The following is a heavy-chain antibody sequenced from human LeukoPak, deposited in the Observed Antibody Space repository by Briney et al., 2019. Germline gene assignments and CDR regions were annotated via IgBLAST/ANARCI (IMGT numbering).Heavy chain of an antibody. Sequence: GASVKVSCKASGYTFTSYYMHWVRQAPGQGLERMGIINPSGGSTSYAQKFQGRVTMTRDTSTSTVYMELSSLRSEDTAVYYCARGRRGLPTAYYFDYWGQGTLVTVSS. CDR3: ARGRRGLPTAYYFDY. D-gene: IGHD1-26*01. CDR1: GYTFTSYY. CDR2: INPSGGST. J-gene: IGHJ4*02. V-gene: IGHV1-46*01.